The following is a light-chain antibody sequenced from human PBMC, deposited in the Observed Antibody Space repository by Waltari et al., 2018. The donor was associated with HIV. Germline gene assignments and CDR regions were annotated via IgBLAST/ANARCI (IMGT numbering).Light chain of an antibody. CDR1: QSVGSNS. J-gene: IGKJ4*01. CDR2: GAS. Sequence: EIVLTQSPGTLYLSPGERATLSCGASQSVGSNSLNWYQQKAGQAPRLLIYGASSRDTCIPDRFSGIGSVTDFTLTISRLEPEDFAVYFCHHYGSPLTFGGGTKVETK. CDR3: HHYGSPLT. V-gene: IGKV3-20*01.